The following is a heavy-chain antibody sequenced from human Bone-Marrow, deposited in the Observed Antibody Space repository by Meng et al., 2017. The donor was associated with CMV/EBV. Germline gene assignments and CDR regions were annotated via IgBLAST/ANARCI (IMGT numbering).Heavy chain of an antibody. V-gene: IGHV3-49*04. CDR3: STTDRIVVTGTHYYYYVMDV. J-gene: IGHJ6*02. CDR2: NRSREYGGTT. D-gene: IGHD6-19*01. CDR1: GFTLGDYA. Sequence: GESLKISCPTSGFTLGDYAITWVRQAPGKGLAWVAFNRSREYGGTTDYAAYVKGRFTVSRDDSKSIAYLEMNSLKVEDTAVYYCSTTDRIVVTGTHYYYYVMDVWAQGTTVTVSS.